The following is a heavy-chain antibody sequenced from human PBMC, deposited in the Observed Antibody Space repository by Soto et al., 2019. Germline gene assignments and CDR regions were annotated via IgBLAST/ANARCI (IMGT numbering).Heavy chain of an antibody. CDR1: GFTFSNAW. D-gene: IGHD3-22*01. Sequence: EVQLVESGGGLVKPGGSLRLSCAASGFTFSNAWMNWVRQAPGKGLEWVGRIKSKADGGTTDYGAPVKGRFTISRDDSKNTLYLQLNSLTTEDTAVYYCTTLGHYYDSSPLDVWGQGTTVTVS. CDR2: IKSKADGGTT. CDR3: TTLGHYYDSSPLDV. V-gene: IGHV3-15*07. J-gene: IGHJ6*02.